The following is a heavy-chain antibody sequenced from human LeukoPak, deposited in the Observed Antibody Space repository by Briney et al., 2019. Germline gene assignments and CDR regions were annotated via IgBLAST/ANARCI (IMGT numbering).Heavy chain of an antibody. CDR2: IIPIFGTA. J-gene: IGHJ4*02. V-gene: IGHV1-69*13. CDR1: GGTFISYA. D-gene: IGHD1-20*01. CDR3: ACPYNWNGGYFDY. Sequence: SVKVSCKASGGTFISYAISWVRQAPGQGLEWMGGIIPIFGTANYAQKFQGRVTITADESTSTAYMELSSLRSEDTAVYYCACPYNWNGGYFDYWGQGTLVTVSS.